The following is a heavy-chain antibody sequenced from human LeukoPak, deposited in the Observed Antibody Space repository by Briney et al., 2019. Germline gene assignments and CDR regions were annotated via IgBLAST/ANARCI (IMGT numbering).Heavy chain of an antibody. CDR2: INHSGGT. V-gene: IGHV4-34*01. J-gene: IGHJ4*02. CDR1: GGSFSGYS. Sequence: PSETLSLTCAVYGGSFSGYSWSWIRQPPGKGLEWIGEINHSGGTNYNPSLKSRVTISVDTSKNQFSLKLSSVTAADTAVYYCARDSEGDFDYWGQGTLVTVSS. D-gene: IGHD1-14*01. CDR3: ARDSEGDFDY.